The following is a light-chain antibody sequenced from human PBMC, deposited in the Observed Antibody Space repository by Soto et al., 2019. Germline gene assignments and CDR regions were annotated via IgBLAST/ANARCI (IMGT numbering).Light chain of an antibody. V-gene: IGKV3-20*01. CDR2: GAS. J-gene: IGKJ1*01. CDR3: QQYGSSPWT. CDR1: QSVSSSY. Sequence: EIVLTQSPGTLSLSPGERATLSCRASQSVSSSYLAWYQQKPGQAPRLLIYGASTTATGIPDRFRGSGSGTDFTLTIGGLEPEDFAVYYCQQYGSSPWTFGQGTKVEIK.